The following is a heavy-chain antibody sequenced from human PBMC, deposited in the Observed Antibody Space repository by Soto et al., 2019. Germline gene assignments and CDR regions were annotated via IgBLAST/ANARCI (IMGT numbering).Heavy chain of an antibody. J-gene: IGHJ4*02. D-gene: IGHD3-3*01. CDR1: GYTLTDLS. V-gene: IGHV1-24*01. CDR3: ATHRSGRFLEWLPEGSLGY. Sequence: QVQLVQSGAEVKKPGASVQVSCKVSGYTLTDLSMQWVRQAPGQGLEWMGGFDPEDGETNYAQKFQGRVTMTEDTATDTAYMELSSLRSEDTAVYYCATHRSGRFLEWLPEGSLGYRGQGTLVTVSS. CDR2: FDPEDGET.